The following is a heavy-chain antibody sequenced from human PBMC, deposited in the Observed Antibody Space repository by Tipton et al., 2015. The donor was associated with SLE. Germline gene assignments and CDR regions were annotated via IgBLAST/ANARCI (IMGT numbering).Heavy chain of an antibody. CDR1: GYTFTSFD. CDR3: ARAPPQLGFDY. CDR2: MNPNSGNT. J-gene: IGHJ4*02. V-gene: IGHV1-8*01. D-gene: IGHD5-24*01. Sequence: QLVQSGAEVKKPGASVKVSCKASGYTFTSFDINWVRQATGQGLEWMGWMNPNSGNTAYAQRFQGRVAMTRDTSISTAYMELSSLRSEDTAVYYCARAPPQLGFDYWGQGTLVTVSS.